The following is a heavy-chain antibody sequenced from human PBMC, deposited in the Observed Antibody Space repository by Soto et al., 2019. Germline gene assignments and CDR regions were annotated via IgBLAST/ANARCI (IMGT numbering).Heavy chain of an antibody. CDR2: IYYSGST. CDR1: GGSISSYY. CDR3: ARGTTFGGVIAHNWFDP. V-gene: IGHV4-59*01. Sequence: SETLSLTCTVSGGSISSYYWSWIRQPPGKGLEWIGYIYYSGSTNYNPSLKSRVTISVDTSKNQFSLKLSSVTAADTAVYYCARGTTFGGVIAHNWFDPWGQGTLVTVSS. D-gene: IGHD3-16*02. J-gene: IGHJ5*02.